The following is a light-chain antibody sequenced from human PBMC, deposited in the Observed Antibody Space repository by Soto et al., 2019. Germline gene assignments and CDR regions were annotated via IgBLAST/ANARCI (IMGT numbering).Light chain of an antibody. V-gene: IGLV2-14*01. CDR3: SSYTSSSTLYV. J-gene: IGLJ1*01. CDR2: DVS. CDR1: SSDVGGYNY. Sequence: QSALTQPASVSGSPGQSITISCTGTSSDVGGYNYVSWYQQHPGKAPKLVIYDVSNRPSGVSSRFSGSKSGNTASLTISGLQAEDEADYYCSSYTSSSTLYVFGTGTKVTV.